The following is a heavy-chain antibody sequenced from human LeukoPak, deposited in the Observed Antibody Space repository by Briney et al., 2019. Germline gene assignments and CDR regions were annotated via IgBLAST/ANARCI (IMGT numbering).Heavy chain of an antibody. CDR1: GGSISSSSYY. CDR3: ARHKYYDFWSGGTRVETWFAP. Sequence: SETLSLTCTVSGGSISSSSYYWGWIRQPPGKGLEWIGSIYYSGSTYYNPSLKSRVTISVDTSKNQFSLKLSSVTAADTAVYYCARHKYYDFWSGGTRVETWFAPWGQGTLVTVS. D-gene: IGHD3-3*01. CDR2: IYYSGST. J-gene: IGHJ5*02. V-gene: IGHV4-39*01.